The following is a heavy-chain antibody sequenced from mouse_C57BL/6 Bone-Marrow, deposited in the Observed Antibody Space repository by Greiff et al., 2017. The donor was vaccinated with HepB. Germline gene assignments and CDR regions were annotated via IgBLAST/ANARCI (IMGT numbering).Heavy chain of an antibody. CDR3: ARYYDYDPGFAY. CDR1: GYAFSSYW. D-gene: IGHD2-4*01. V-gene: IGHV1-80*01. Sequence: VQLQQSGAELVKPGASVKISCKASGYAFSSYWMNWVKPRPGKGLEWIGQIDPGDGDTNYNGKFKGKATLTADKSSSTAYMQLSSLTSEDSAVYFCARYYDYDPGFAYWGQGTLVTVSA. CDR2: IDPGDGDT. J-gene: IGHJ3*01.